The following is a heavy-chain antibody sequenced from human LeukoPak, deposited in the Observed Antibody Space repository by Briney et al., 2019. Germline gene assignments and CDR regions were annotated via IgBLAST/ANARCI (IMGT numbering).Heavy chain of an antibody. V-gene: IGHV3-21*01. CDR1: GFTFSSYS. Sequence: PEGSRRLSCAASGFTFSSYSMNWVRQAPGKGLEWVSSISSSSYIYYADSVKGRFTISRDNAKNSLYLQMNSLRAEDTAVYYCARDPYSYGYVLCDYWGQGTLVTVSS. CDR3: ARDPYSYGYVLCDY. J-gene: IGHJ4*02. CDR2: ISSSSYI. D-gene: IGHD5-18*01.